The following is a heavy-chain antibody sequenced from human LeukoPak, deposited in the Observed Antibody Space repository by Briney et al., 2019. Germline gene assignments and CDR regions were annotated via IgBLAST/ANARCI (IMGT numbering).Heavy chain of an antibody. D-gene: IGHD3-10*01. Sequence: PGGSLRLSCAASGFTFSGYEMNWVRQAPGKGLEWVSYISSSGSTIYYADSLKGRFTISRDNAKNSLYLQMNILRAEDTAVYYCARDGRGTTGFFDSWGQGTLVTVSS. CDR3: ARDGRGTTGFFDS. J-gene: IGHJ4*02. CDR2: ISSSGSTI. V-gene: IGHV3-48*03. CDR1: GFTFSGYE.